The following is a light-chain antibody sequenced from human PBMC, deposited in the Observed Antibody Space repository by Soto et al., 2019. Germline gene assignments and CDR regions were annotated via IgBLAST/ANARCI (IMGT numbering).Light chain of an antibody. CDR3: SSYTSSSTDVV. CDR1: SSDVGGYNY. Sequence: QSVLTQPASVSGSPGQSITISCTGTSSDVGGYNYVSWYQQHPGKAHKLMIDAVSNRPSGVSNRFSGSKSGNTASLAISGLQAEDEADYYCSSYTSSSTDVVFGGGTKLTVL. CDR2: AVS. J-gene: IGLJ2*01. V-gene: IGLV2-14*01.